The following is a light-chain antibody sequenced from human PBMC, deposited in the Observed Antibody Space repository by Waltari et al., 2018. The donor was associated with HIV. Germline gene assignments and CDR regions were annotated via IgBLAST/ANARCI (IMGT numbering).Light chain of an antibody. Sequence: QSALTQPASVSGSPGPSITMSCTGTSSDVGSYNLVSWYQQHPGKAPKLIIYEVNKRPPGITNRFSGFKSGNTASLTITGLQAEDEAEYHCCAYAIGGTFVFGGGTKVTVL. CDR3: CAYAIGGTFV. J-gene: IGLJ2*01. CDR2: EVN. V-gene: IGLV2-23*02. CDR1: SSDVGSYNL.